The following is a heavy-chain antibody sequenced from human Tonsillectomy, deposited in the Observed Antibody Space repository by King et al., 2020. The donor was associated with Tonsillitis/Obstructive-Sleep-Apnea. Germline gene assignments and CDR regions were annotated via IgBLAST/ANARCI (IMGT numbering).Heavy chain of an antibody. CDR2: ISGSGGRT. V-gene: IGHV3-23*04. Sequence: VQLVESGGGLVQPGGSLRLSCAASGFTFSSYAMSWVRQAPGKGLEWVSAISGSGGRTYYAGSVKGRFTISRDNSKNTLFLQMHSLRAEDTAVYYCAKEVGASDFWTLGDYWGQGTLVTVSS. CDR1: GFTFSSYA. J-gene: IGHJ4*02. CDR3: AKEVGASDFWTLGDY. D-gene: IGHD3-3*01.